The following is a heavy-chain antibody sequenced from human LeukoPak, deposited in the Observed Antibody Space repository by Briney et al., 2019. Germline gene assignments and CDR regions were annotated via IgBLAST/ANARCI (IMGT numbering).Heavy chain of an antibody. V-gene: IGHV3-23*01. CDR2: ISGSGGST. CDR3: AKDHGYSSSWYLGLTDY. D-gene: IGHD6-13*01. CDR1: GFTFSSYA. Sequence: GGSLRLSCAASGFTFSSYAMSWVRQAPGKGLEWVSAISGSGGSTYYAASVKGRFTISRDNSKTTLYLQMNSLRAEDTAVYYCAKDHGYSSSWYLGLTDYWGQGTLVTVSS. J-gene: IGHJ4*02.